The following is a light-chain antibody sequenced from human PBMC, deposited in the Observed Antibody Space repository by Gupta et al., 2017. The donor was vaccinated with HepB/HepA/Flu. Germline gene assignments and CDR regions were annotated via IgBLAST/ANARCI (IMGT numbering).Light chain of an antibody. CDR3: QKANTFPLT. CDR2: TAS. CDR1: QDIGSW. V-gene: IGKV1-12*01. J-gene: IGKJ4*01. Sequence: DIQMTQSPSSVSASVGDRVTITCRATQDIGSWLAWYQQKPGQAPKFLTYTASSLQTGVPSRLSGSGSGTDFTLTISNLQPEDFATYYCQKANTFPLTFGGGTKVEIK.